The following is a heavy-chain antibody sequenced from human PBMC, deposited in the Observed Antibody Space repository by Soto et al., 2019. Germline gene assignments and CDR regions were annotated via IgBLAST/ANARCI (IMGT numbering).Heavy chain of an antibody. D-gene: IGHD2-21*02. CDR2: ISNSGGST. V-gene: IGHV3-23*01. CDR1: GFTFKNYV. J-gene: IGHJ4*02. Sequence: GGSLRLSCAASGFTFKNYVRSWGRQAPGKGLEWVSSISNSGGSTYYADSVQGRFTISRDNSKNTLSLQMNSLRAEDTAIYYCANHRGFLVTQYFFDYWGQGTLVTVSS. CDR3: ANHRGFLVTQYFFDY.